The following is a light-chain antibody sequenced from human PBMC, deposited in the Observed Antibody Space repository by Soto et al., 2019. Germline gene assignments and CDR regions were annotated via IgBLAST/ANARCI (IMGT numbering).Light chain of an antibody. V-gene: IGKV1-5*01. Sequence: IQMTQSPFTLSASVGDTVTITCRASQSISVSLAWYQQKPGKAPNLLIYDASTLQGGVPSRFSGSGSGTEFTLTVTSLQPEDFATYFCQQYDKYSTFGHGTKVDIK. CDR2: DAS. CDR3: QQYDKYST. J-gene: IGKJ1*01. CDR1: QSISVS.